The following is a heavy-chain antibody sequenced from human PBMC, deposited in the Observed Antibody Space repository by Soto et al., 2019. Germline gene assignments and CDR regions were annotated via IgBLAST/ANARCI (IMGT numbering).Heavy chain of an antibody. Sequence: EGQLVESGGGPVNPGGSLRLSCAASGFTFTTSDMNWVRQAPGKGLEWVSSISGTSNYMYYVDSVKGRFTISRDNAKNSLYLQMNSLRAEDTAVYFCARDTSSSYNYYYGMDVWGQGTTVTVSS. J-gene: IGHJ6*02. V-gene: IGHV3-21*01. CDR2: ISGTSNYM. CDR3: ARDTSSSYNYYYGMDV. D-gene: IGHD2-2*01. CDR1: GFTFTTSD.